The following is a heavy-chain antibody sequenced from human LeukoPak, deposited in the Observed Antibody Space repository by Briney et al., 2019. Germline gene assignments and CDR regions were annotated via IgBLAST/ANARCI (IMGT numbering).Heavy chain of an antibody. CDR1: GYNFTSYY. D-gene: IGHD2-21*02. CDR2: INPGYGTT. V-gene: IGHV1-46*01. CDR3: ARDLVVVTGLRTRGSFDI. J-gene: IGHJ3*02. Sequence: ASVKVSCKASGYNFTSYYMHWVRQAPGQGLEWMGIINPGYGTTSYAQKFQGRVTVTRDTSTSTVYMELSSLRSEDTAVYYCARDLVVVTGLRTRGSFDIWGQGTMVTVSS.